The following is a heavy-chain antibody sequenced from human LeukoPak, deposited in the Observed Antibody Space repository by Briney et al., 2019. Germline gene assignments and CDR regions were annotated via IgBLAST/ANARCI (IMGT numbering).Heavy chain of an antibody. D-gene: IGHD3-3*01. CDR3: ARGQILPEWLLLNSAGHYYYGMDV. V-gene: IGHV1-8*01. CDR2: MNPDSGNT. Sequence: ASVKVSCKASGYTFTSYDINWVRQATGQGLEWMGWMNPDSGNTGYAQKFQGRVTMTRNTSISTAYMELSSLRSEDTAVYYCARGQILPEWLLLNSAGHYYYGMDVWAKGPRSPSP. CDR1: GYTFTSYD. J-gene: IGHJ6*02.